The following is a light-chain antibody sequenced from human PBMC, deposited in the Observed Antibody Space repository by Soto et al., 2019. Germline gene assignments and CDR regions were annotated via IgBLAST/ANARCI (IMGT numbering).Light chain of an antibody. CDR3: SSYTNTITLVV. J-gene: IGLJ2*01. CDR1: SSDVGGYNF. CDR2: AVS. V-gene: IGLV2-14*01. Sequence: QSALTQPASVSGSPGQSITISCTGTSSDVGGYNFVSWYQQHPCKAPKLMIYAVSYRPSGVSNRFSGSKSGNTASLTISGLQAEDEADYYCSSYTNTITLVVFSGGTKLTVL.